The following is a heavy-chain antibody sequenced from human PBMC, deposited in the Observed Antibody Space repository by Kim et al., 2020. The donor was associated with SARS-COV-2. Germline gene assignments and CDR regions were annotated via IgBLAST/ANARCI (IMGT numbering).Heavy chain of an antibody. CDR2: IYYSGST. D-gene: IGHD3-16*02. CDR1: GGSISTYY. J-gene: IGHJ4*02. V-gene: IGHV4-59*13. CDR3: ARVRPMITFGGLIGSFDY. Sequence: SETLSLTCTVSGGSISTYYWSWIRQPPGKGLEWIGYIYYSGSTNYNPSLKSRVTLSVDTSKNQFSLKLSSVTAADTAVYYCARVRPMITFGGLIGSFDYWGQRTLVTVSS.